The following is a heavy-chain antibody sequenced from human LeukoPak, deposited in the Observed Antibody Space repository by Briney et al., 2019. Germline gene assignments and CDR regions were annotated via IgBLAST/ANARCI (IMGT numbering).Heavy chain of an antibody. CDR3: GRVGCTGGNCKPYAYYATDV. J-gene: IGHJ6*02. D-gene: IGHD2-15*01. V-gene: IGHV3-33*01. CDR2: IWYDGGDK. Sequence: GGSLRHSCAAPGFSANTYAMHWVRPAPGKGLEWVAIIWYDGGDKYYADSVRGRFTISRDNSKNTLYLQMNSLRAEDTAVYYCGRVGCTGGNCKPYAYYATDVWGQGTTVTVSS. CDR1: GFSANTYA.